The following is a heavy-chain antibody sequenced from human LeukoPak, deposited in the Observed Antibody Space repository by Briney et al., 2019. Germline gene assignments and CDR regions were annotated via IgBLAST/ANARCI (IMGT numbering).Heavy chain of an antibody. D-gene: IGHD2-15*01. CDR1: GFTLSSYA. CDR3: AREKVVAATPDLYYYYGMDV. J-gene: IGHJ6*04. CDR2: ISYDGSNK. V-gene: IGHV3-30*04. Sequence: PGRSLRLSCAASGFTLSSYAMHWVRQAPGKGLEWVAVISYDGSNKYYADSVKGRFTISRDNSKNTLYLQMNSLRAEDTAVYYCAREKVVAATPDLYYYYGMDVWGKGTTVTVSS.